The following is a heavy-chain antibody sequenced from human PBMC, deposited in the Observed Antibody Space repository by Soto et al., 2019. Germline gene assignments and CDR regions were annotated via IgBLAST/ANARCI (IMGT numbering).Heavy chain of an antibody. CDR1: GGSISSYY. CDR2: IYYSGST. CDR3: ARVRLVDYYDSSGYYDY. J-gene: IGHJ4*02. V-gene: IGHV4-59*01. D-gene: IGHD3-22*01. Sequence: SETLSLTCTVSGGSISSYYWSWIRQPPGKGLEWIGYIYYSGSTNYNPSLKSRVTISVDTSKNQFSLKLSSVTAADTAVYYCARVRLVDYYDSSGYYDYWGQGTLVTVSS.